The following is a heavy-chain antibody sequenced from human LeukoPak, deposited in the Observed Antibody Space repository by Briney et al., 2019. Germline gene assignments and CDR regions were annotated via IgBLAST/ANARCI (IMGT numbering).Heavy chain of an antibody. CDR2: ITSSSTI. J-gene: IGHJ4*02. CDR3: AREYSSSSGSVSDY. D-gene: IGHD6-6*01. Sequence: GGSLRLSCAASGFTFSSYNMNWVRQAPGKGLEWVSYITSSSTIYYADSVKGRFTISRDNAKNSLYLQMNSLRDEDTAVYYCAREYSSSSGSVSDYWGQGTLVTVSS. CDR1: GFTFSSYN. V-gene: IGHV3-48*02.